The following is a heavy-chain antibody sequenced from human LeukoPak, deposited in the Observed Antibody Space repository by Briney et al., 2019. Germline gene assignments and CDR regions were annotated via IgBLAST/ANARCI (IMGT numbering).Heavy chain of an antibody. Sequence: SETLSLTCIVSGGSISSYYWSWIRQPAGKGLEWIGRIYTSGSTNYNPSLKSRVTMSVDTSKNQFSLKLSSVTAADTAVYYCARSRDSSSWSYYYYYYMDVWGKGTTVTVSS. V-gene: IGHV4-4*07. CDR1: GGSISSYY. CDR2: IYTSGST. J-gene: IGHJ6*03. D-gene: IGHD6-13*01. CDR3: ARSRDSSSWSYYYYYYMDV.